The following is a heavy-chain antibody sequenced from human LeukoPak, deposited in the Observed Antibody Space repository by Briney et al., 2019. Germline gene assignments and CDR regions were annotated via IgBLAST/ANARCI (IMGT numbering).Heavy chain of an antibody. D-gene: IGHD3-10*01. CDR2: ISGSGGST. V-gene: IGHV3-23*01. J-gene: IGHJ5*02. Sequence: PGGSLRLSCAASGFTFSSYAMSWVRQAPGKGLEWVSAISGSGGSTYYADSVKGRFTISRDNSKNTLYLQMNSLRAEDTAVYYCAKCPLGVRGVRNWFDPWGQGTLVTVSS. CDR1: GFTFSSYA. CDR3: AKCPLGVRGVRNWFDP.